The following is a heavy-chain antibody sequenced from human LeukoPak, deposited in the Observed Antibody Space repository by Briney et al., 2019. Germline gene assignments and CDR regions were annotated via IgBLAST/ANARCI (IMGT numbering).Heavy chain of an antibody. CDR2: ISFDGSNK. J-gene: IGHJ6*02. D-gene: IGHD3-3*01. Sequence: PGGSLRLSCAASGFTFSYYGMHWVRQAPGKGLEWVAFISFDGSNKYYADSVKGRFAISRDNPENTLYLRMNSLRAEDTALYYCAKPYYDFWSAYSGGGSMNVWGQGTTVTVSS. V-gene: IGHV3-30*18. CDR1: GFTFSYYG. CDR3: AKPYYDFWSAYSGGGSMNV.